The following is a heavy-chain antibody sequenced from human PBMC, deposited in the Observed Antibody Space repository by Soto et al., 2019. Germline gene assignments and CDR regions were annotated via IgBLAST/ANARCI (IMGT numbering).Heavy chain of an antibody. J-gene: IGHJ4*02. D-gene: IGHD2-2*01. CDR3: ARIGNPDASLYFDY. V-gene: IGHV4-31*03. CDR1: VGSIRFGVYY. CDR2: TYHTGST. Sequence: QVQLRESGPGRVKPSKPLSPPCTVSVGSIRFGVYYWNWIRQLPGKGPEWIGYTYHTGSTYYNPSLESRVTISVDPSKNQFSLRLSSVAAADTAVYYCARIGNPDASLYFDYWGQGTLVTVSS.